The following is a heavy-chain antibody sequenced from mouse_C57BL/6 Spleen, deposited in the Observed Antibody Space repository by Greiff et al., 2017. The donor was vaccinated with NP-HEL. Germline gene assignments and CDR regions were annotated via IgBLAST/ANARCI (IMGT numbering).Heavy chain of an antibody. CDR3: ARHEEGAWDDGAWFAY. D-gene: IGHD4-1*01. Sequence: QVQLQQSGAELVKPGASVKLSCKASGYTFTEYTIHWVKQRSGQGLEWIGWFYPGSGSIKYNEKFKDKATVTADKSSSTVYMELSRLTSEDSAVYFCARHEEGAWDDGAWFAYWGQGTLVTVSA. CDR1: GYTFTEYT. CDR2: FYPGSGSI. V-gene: IGHV1-62-2*01. J-gene: IGHJ3*01.